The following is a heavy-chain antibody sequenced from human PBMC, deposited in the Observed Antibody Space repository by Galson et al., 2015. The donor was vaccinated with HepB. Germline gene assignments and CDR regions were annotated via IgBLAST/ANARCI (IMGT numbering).Heavy chain of an antibody. CDR3: ARDQGGSSWFSSYYYYMDV. CDR1: GYTFTSYG. CDR2: ISAYNGNT. J-gene: IGHJ6*03. Sequence: SVKVSCKASGYTFTSYGISWVRQAPGQGLEWMGWISAYNGNTNYAQKLQGRVTMTTDTSTSTAYMELRSLRSDDTAVYYCARDQGGSSWFSSYYYYMDVWGKGTTVTVSS. V-gene: IGHV1-18*01. D-gene: IGHD6-13*01.